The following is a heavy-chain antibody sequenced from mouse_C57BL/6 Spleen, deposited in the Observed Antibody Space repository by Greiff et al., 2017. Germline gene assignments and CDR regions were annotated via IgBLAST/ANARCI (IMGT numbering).Heavy chain of an antibody. Sequence: EVHLVESGGGLVQPGGSLSLSCAASGFTFTDYYMSWVRQPPGKALEWLGFIRNKANGYTTEYSASVKGRFTISRDNSQSILYLQMNALRAEDSATYYCARYISSSGYVDYWGQGTTLTVSS. V-gene: IGHV7-3*01. CDR2: IRNKANGYTT. J-gene: IGHJ2*01. CDR1: GFTFTDYY. D-gene: IGHD3-2*02. CDR3: ARYISSSGYVDY.